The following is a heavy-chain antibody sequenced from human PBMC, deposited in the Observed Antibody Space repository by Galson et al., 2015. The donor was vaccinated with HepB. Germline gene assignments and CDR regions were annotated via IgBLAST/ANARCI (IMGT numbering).Heavy chain of an antibody. Sequence: SVKVSCKAFGYTFTGYYMHWVRQAPGQGLEWMGRINPNSGGTNYAQKLQGRVTMTRDTSISTASMELSRLRSDDTAVYYCARLYVWGSYRSFDYWGQGTLVTVSA. J-gene: IGHJ4*02. CDR3: ARLYVWGSYRSFDY. CDR2: INPNSGGT. CDR1: GYTFTGYY. V-gene: IGHV1-2*06. D-gene: IGHD3-16*02.